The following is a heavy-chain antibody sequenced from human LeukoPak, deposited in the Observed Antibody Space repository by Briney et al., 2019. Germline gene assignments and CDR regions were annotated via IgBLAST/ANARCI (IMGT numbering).Heavy chain of an antibody. V-gene: IGHV4-4*07. CDR2: IYTSGST. J-gene: IGHJ6*03. D-gene: IGHD3-3*01. CDR3: ARHPYYDFWSGYWTYYYMDG. Sequence: SETLSPTCTASGGSISSYYWSWIRQPAGKGLEWIGRIYTSGSTNYNPSLNSRVAISVDTSKNQFSLKLSSVTAADTAVYYCARHPYYDFWSGYWTYYYMDGWGKGTTVTVSS. CDR1: GGSISSYY.